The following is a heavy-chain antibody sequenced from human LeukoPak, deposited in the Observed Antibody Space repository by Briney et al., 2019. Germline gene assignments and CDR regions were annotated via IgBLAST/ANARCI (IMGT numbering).Heavy chain of an antibody. Sequence: SGTLSLTCAVYGGSFSGYYWSWIRQPPGKGLEWIGEINHSGSTNYNPSLKSRVTISVDTSKNQFSLKLSSVTAADTAVYYCARGQSCYVAFDIWGQGTMVTVSS. CDR1: GGSFSGYY. CDR3: ARGQSCYVAFDI. J-gene: IGHJ3*02. V-gene: IGHV4-34*01. D-gene: IGHD2-15*01. CDR2: INHSGST.